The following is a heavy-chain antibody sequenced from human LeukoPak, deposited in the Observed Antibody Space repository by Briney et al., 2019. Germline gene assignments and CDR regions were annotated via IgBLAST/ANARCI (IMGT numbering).Heavy chain of an antibody. V-gene: IGHV3-64D*06. J-gene: IGHJ3*02. D-gene: IGHD6-19*01. CDR1: GFTFSSYA. CDR3: VKDRGSSDGDAFDI. Sequence: GGSLRLSCSASGFTFSSYAMHWVREAPGKGLEYVSAISSNGGSTYYADSVKARFTISRDNSENTLYLQMSSLRAEDTAVYYCVKDRGSSDGDAFDIWGQGTMVTVSS. CDR2: ISSNGGST.